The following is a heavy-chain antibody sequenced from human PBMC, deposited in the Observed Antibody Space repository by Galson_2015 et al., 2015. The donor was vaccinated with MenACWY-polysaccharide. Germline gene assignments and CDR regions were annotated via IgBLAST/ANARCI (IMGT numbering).Heavy chain of an antibody. V-gene: IGHV3-30*02. J-gene: IGHJ4*02. D-gene: IGHD1-26*01. CDR2: VPDDGSNE. Sequence: SLRLSCAASGFIFSNYGMHWVRQAPGKGLEWVSFVPDDGSNEYYADSVRGRFIFSRDNSKNTVSLEMNSLSPEDTAVYYCATDSSRPLVGAPVSRFEYWGQGTLVTVSS. CDR1: GFIFSNYG. CDR3: ATDSSRPLVGAPVSRFEY.